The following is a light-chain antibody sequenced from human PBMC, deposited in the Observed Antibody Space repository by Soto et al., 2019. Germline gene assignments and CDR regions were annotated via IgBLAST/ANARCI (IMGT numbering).Light chain of an antibody. CDR2: DVS. V-gene: IGLV2-14*01. J-gene: IGLJ3*02. Sequence: QSALTQPASVSGSPGQSITISCTGTSSDVGGYNYVSWYQQHPGKAPKLMIYDVSNRPSGVSNRFSGSKSGNTASLTISGLQAEDEADYYGSSYTSSSTLDWVFGGGTKVTVL. CDR3: SSYTSSSTLDWV. CDR1: SSDVGGYNY.